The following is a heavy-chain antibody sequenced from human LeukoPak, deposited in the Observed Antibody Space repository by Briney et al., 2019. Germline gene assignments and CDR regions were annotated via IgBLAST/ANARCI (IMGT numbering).Heavy chain of an antibody. Sequence: SQTLSLTCAISGDSVSSNSAAWNWIRRSPSRGLEWLGRTYYRSKWYNDYAVSVKSRITINPDTSKNQFSLQLNSVTPEDTAVYYCAREGNYDFWSGYYYFDYWGQGTLVTVS. CDR3: AREGNYDFWSGYYYFDY. V-gene: IGHV6-1*01. D-gene: IGHD3-3*01. CDR2: TYYRSKWYN. CDR1: GDSVSSNSAA. J-gene: IGHJ4*02.